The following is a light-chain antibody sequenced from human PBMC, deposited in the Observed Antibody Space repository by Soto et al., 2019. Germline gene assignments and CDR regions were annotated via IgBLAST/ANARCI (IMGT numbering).Light chain of an antibody. V-gene: IGKV1-12*01. CDR3: QQANSFPLT. CDR1: QGISSW. Sequence: DIQMTQSPSSVSASVGDRVTITCRASQGISSWLAWYQQKPGKAPKLLIYAASSLQSGVPSRFSGSGSETDFTLTISSLQPEDFATYCQQANSFPLTFGGGTKVEIK. J-gene: IGKJ4*01. CDR2: AAS.